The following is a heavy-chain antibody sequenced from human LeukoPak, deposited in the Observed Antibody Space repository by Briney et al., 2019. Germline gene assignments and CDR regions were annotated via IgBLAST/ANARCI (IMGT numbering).Heavy chain of an antibody. CDR2: IYYSGST. D-gene: IGHD6-19*01. Sequence: SETLSLTCTVSGGSISSSSYYWGWIRQPPGKGLEWIGSIYYSGSTYYNPSLKSRVTTSVDTSKNQFSLKLSSVTAADTAVYYCARPVAVSGGWFDPWGQGTLVTVSS. J-gene: IGHJ5*02. CDR1: GGSISSSSYY. V-gene: IGHV4-39*01. CDR3: ARPVAVSGGWFDP.